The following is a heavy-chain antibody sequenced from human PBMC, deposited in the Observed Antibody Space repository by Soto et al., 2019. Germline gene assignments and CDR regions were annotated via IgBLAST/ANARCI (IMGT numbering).Heavy chain of an antibody. Sequence: EVQLVESGGGLVQPGGSLRLSCAASGFTFSRYWMSWVRQAPGKGLEWVANINQDGSVRYDVYSMRGRFNISRDNAKTSLYLQMNSLRAEDTAVYYCARIGYSSSSFDYWGQGTLVTVSS. D-gene: IGHD6-6*01. CDR1: GFTFSRYW. CDR3: ARIGYSSSSFDY. J-gene: IGHJ4*02. CDR2: INQDGSVR. V-gene: IGHV3-7*01.